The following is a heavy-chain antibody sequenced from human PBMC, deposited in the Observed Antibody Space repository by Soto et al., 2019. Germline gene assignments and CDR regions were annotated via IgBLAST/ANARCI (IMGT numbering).Heavy chain of an antibody. Sequence: QLQLQESGSGLVKPSQTLSLTCTVSGGSISSGGYSWNWIRQPPGKGLEGIGYIYHSGSTDYNPSIRSRVTISVDKANNQFSLKLSSVTAADTAVYYCARDELDGYYFDNWGQGTLVTVSS. D-gene: IGHD3-3*01. CDR3: ARDELDGYYFDN. V-gene: IGHV4-30-2*01. CDR2: IYHSGST. CDR1: GGSISSGGYS. J-gene: IGHJ4*02.